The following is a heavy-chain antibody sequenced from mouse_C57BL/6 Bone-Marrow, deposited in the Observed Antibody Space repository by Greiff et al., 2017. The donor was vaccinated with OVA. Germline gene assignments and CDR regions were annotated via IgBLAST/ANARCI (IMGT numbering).Heavy chain of an antibody. J-gene: IGHJ1*03. CDR2: IYPGSGST. CDR1: GYTFTSYW. D-gene: IGHD1-1*01. Sequence: QVQLQQSGAELVKPGASVKMSCKASGYTFTSYWITWVKQRPGQGLEWIGDIYPGSGSTNYNEKFKSKATLTVDTSSSTAYMQLSSLTSEDSAVYYCARGVYYYWYFDVWGTGTTVTVSS. CDR3: ARGVYYYWYFDV. V-gene: IGHV1-55*01.